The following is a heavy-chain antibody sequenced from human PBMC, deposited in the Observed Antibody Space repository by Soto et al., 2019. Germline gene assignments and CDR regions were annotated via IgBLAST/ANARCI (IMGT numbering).Heavy chain of an antibody. V-gene: IGHV1-69*06. D-gene: IGHD2-15*01. CDR2: IIPIFGTP. Sequence: AASVKVSCKASGGTFSTYTFSWVRQAPGQGLEWMGRIIPIFGTPYYAQKFQGRVTITADKSTSTVYMELSGLRSDDTAVYFCARGLECRGYCLDKPTWFAPWGQGTLVTVSS. CDR3: ARGLECRGYCLDKPTWFAP. J-gene: IGHJ5*02. CDR1: GGTFSTYT.